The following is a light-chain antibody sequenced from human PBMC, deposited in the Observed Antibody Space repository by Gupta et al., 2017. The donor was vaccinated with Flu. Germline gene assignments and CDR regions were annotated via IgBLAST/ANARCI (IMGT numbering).Light chain of an antibody. J-gene: IGKJ2*03. CDR3: QQYNRWPYS. CDR1: QSISSN. CDR2: DAS. Sequence: EEVMTQSPATLSLSPGESATLSCRASQSISSNLAWYQEKPGQAPRVLIYDASTRATGIPARFSGSGSGTEFTLTISSLQSEDFAVYYCQQYNRWPYSFGQGTKLEIK. V-gene: IGKV3D-15*01.